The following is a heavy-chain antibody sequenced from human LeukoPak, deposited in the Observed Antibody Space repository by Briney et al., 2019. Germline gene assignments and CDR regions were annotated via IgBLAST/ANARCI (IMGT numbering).Heavy chain of an antibody. D-gene: IGHD3-22*01. J-gene: IGHJ5*02. CDR3: ARAFTMIVVVTTSSNWYDP. CDR2: ISAYNGNT. Sequence: ASVKVSCKASGYTFTRYGISLVRQAPGQGLEWMGWISAYNGNTNYAQKLQGRVTMTTDTSTSTAYMELRSLRSDDTAVYYCARAFTMIVVVTTSSNWYDPWGQGTLVTVSS. CDR1: GYTFTRYG. V-gene: IGHV1-18*01.